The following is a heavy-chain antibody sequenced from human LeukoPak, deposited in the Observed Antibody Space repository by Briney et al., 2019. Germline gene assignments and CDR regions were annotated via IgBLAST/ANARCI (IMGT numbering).Heavy chain of an antibody. CDR3: ARAQGDLTPYDI. Sequence: GESLKISCAVSGDRFSSYWIAWVRQMPGNGLEWMGIIYPGDSNTRYSPSFQGQVTISADKSISTAYLQWSSLKASDTAMYFCARAQGDLTPYDIWGQGTMITVSS. J-gene: IGHJ3*02. D-gene: IGHD4-23*01. CDR2: IYPGDSNT. V-gene: IGHV5-51*01. CDR1: GDRFSSYW.